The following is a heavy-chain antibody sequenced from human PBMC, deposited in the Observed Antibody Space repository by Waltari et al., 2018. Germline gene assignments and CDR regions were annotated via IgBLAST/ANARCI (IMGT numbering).Heavy chain of an antibody. J-gene: IGHJ4*01. CDR1: GFTCRNYE. CDR3: ARGEGGANEY. Sequence: EVQLVESGGGLVRPGGSLRLVCAASGFTCRNYEMNWVRQAPGKGLEWVSYISSGASTIFYADSVKGRFTISRDNAKNSVYLEMNSLRADDTAIYYCARGEGGANEYWGQGTLVTVSS. D-gene: IGHD1-26*01. V-gene: IGHV3-48*03. CDR2: ISSGASTI.